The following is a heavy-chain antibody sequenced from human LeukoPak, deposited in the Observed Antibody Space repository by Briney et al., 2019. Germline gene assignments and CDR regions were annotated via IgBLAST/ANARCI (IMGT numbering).Heavy chain of an antibody. J-gene: IGHJ6*02. CDR1: GYSFTSYW. V-gene: IGHV5-51*01. Sequence: GESLKISCKVSGYSFTSYWIGWVRQLPGKGLEWMGIVYPGNSNTRYSPSFQGQVTISADKSINTAYLQWSSLKASDTAIYYCARHQYYCDSDDYRAVCHYYGLDAWGPGTTVTVSS. D-gene: IGHD3-22*01. CDR3: ARHQYYCDSDDYRAVCHYYGLDA. CDR2: VYPGNSNT.